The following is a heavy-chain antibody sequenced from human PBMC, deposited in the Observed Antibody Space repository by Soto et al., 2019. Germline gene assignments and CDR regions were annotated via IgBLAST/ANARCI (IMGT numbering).Heavy chain of an antibody. V-gene: IGHV1-8*01. Sequence: ASVKVSCKASGYTFTSYDINWVRQATGQGLEWMGWMNPNTGNTGYAQKFQGRVTMTRSTSITTAYMELNSLRSVDTAVYYCARGLMHCSGGSCCSDWIDPWGQGTLVTVSS. CDR2: MNPNTGNT. CDR1: GYTFTSYD. J-gene: IGHJ5*02. CDR3: ARGLMHCSGGSCCSDWIDP. D-gene: IGHD2-15*01.